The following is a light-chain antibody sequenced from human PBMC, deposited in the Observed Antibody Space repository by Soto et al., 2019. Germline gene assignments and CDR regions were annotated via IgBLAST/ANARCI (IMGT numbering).Light chain of an antibody. Sequence: EIVLTQSPGTLSLSPGERATLSCRASQSVSSSYLAWYQQKPGQAPRPLIYGASSRAIGIPDRFSGSGSGTDFTRTISRLEPEDFAVYYCQQYGSSPWTFGQGTKLEIK. V-gene: IGKV3-20*01. CDR3: QQYGSSPWT. CDR2: GAS. CDR1: QSVSSSY. J-gene: IGKJ1*01.